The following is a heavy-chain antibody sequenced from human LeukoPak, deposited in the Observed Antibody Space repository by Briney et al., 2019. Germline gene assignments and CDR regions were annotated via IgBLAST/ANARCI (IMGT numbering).Heavy chain of an antibody. J-gene: IGHJ6*02. D-gene: IGHD5-18*01. CDR3: ARDLYSYGFSDYSMDV. CDR2: IKTDGSGT. V-gene: IGHV3-74*01. CDR1: GFTFSGYW. Sequence: PGGSLRLSCAASGFTFSGYWMHWVRQVPGKGLVWVSRIKTDGSGTIYADSVKGRFTISRDNAKNTLYLQMNSLRAEDTAVYYCARDLYSYGFSDYSMDVWGQGTTVTVSS.